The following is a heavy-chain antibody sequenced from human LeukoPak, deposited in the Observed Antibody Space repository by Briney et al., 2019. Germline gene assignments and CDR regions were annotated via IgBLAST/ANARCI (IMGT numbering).Heavy chain of an antibody. D-gene: IGHD5-18*01. V-gene: IGHV4-59*01. CDR2: IYYSGNT. CDR3: ARVQLWIYGMDV. J-gene: IGHJ6*02. CDR1: GGSISSDY. Sequence: PSETLSLTCTVSGGSISSDYWNWIRQPPGKGLEWIGYIYYSGNTNYNPSLKSRVTISIDTSKNQFSLKLSSVTAADTAVYYCARVQLWIYGMDVWGQGTMVTVSS.